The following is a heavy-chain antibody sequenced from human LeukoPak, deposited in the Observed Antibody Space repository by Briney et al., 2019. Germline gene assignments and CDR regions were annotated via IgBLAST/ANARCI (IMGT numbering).Heavy chain of an antibody. Sequence: SGGSLRLSCAASGVTFSRYWMHWVRQAPGKGLVWVSRIKNDGSRTTYADAVKGRFTISRDNSKNTLYLQMNSLRAEDTAVYYCAKPGVSAWFDPWGQGTLVTVSS. CDR1: GVTFSRYW. J-gene: IGHJ5*02. CDR2: IKNDGSRT. CDR3: AKPGVSAWFDP. D-gene: IGHD6-13*01. V-gene: IGHV3-74*01.